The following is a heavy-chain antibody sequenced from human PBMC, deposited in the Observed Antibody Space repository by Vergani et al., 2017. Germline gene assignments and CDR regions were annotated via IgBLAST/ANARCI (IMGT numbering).Heavy chain of an antibody. J-gene: IGHJ3*02. CDR2: ISGSGGST. D-gene: IGHD3-9*01. V-gene: IGHV3-23*01. Sequence: EVQLLESGGGLVQPGGSLRLSCAASGFTFSSYAMSWVRQAPGKGLDWVAAISGSGGSTYHADSVKGRFTISRDNSKNTLYLKMNSLIAEDTAVYYCARGGYFDWLSSFYIWGQGTMVTVSS. CDR1: GFTFSSYA. CDR3: ARGGYFDWLSSFYI.